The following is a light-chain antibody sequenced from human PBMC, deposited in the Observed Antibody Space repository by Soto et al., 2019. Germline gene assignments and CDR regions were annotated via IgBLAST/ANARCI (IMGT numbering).Light chain of an antibody. CDR1: SSDIGGHND. CDR3: CSYTSDITPYV. V-gene: IGLV2-14*01. Sequence: SVLTQPASVSGSPGQSITISCTGTSSDIGGHNDVSWYQQQHPGKAPKLLIYGVTNRPSGVSNRFSGSKSGNTASLTISGLQAEDEADYYCCSYTSDITPYVFGTGTKVTVL. CDR2: GVT. J-gene: IGLJ1*01.